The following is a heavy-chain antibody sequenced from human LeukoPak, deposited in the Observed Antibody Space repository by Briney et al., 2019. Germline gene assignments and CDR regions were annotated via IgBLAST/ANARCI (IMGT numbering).Heavy chain of an antibody. CDR3: ARGRWNGSGSYYNSPRNWFDP. CDR2: INHSGST. J-gene: IGHJ5*02. V-gene: IGHV4-34*01. Sequence: SETLSLTCAVSGGSFSGYYWSWIRQPPGKGLEWIGEINHSGSTNYNPSLKSRVTISVDTSKNQFSLKLSSVTAADTAVYYCARGRWNGSGSYYNSPRNWFDPWGQGTLVTVSS. CDR1: GGSFSGYY. D-gene: IGHD3-10*01.